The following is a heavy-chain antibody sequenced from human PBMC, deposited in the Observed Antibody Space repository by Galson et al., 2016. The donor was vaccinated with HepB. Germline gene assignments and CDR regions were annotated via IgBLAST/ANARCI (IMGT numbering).Heavy chain of an antibody. CDR2: IFGGGAT. Sequence: SLRLSCAASGFTVSDSYMGWVRQAPGKGLLWVSVIFGGGATYYADSAKGRFTISRDSYKNTLNLQMNSLRAEDTAGYYCARGTAVLAGDAFDIWGEGTLVTVAS. CDR3: ARGTAVLAGDAFDI. D-gene: IGHD1-1*01. CDR1: GFTVSDSY. V-gene: IGHV3-53*01. J-gene: IGHJ3*02.